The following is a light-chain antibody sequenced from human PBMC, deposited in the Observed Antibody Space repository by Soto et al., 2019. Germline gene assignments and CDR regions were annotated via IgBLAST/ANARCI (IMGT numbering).Light chain of an antibody. CDR3: QQYNSYRWT. CDR1: QSISTY. Sequence: DIQMTQSPSTQSASVGDRVTITCRASQSISTYLAWYQQKPGKAPKLLIYKASSLESGVPSRFSGSGSGTEFTLTISSLQPDDFATYYCQQYNSYRWTFGLGTKVDIK. J-gene: IGKJ1*01. CDR2: KAS. V-gene: IGKV1-5*03.